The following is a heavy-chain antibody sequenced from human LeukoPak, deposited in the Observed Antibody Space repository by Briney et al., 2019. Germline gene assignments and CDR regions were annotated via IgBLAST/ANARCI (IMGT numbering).Heavy chain of an antibody. CDR1: GYTFTSYG. CDR2: ISAYNGNT. V-gene: IGHV1-18*01. Sequence: ASVKVSCKASGYTFTSYGISWVRQAPGQGLEWMGWISAYNGNTNYAQKLQGRVTMTTDTSTSTAYMELRSLRSDDTAVYYCAREREGLINAPPSWGPKKKNDAFDIWGQGTMVTVSS. D-gene: IGHD2-2*01. CDR3: AREREGLINAPPSWGPKKKNDAFDI. J-gene: IGHJ3*02.